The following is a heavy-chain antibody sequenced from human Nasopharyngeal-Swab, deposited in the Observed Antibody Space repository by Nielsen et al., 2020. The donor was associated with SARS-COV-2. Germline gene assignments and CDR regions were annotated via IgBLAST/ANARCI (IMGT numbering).Heavy chain of an antibody. Sequence: RQAPGKGLEWIGYIYYSGSTNYNPSLRSRVTISVDTSKNQFSLKLSSVTAADTAVYYCARDSGTSPWGPDAFDIWGQGTMVTVSS. J-gene: IGHJ3*02. CDR3: ARDSGTSPWGPDAFDI. D-gene: IGHD7-27*01. V-gene: IGHV4-59*01. CDR2: IYYSGST.